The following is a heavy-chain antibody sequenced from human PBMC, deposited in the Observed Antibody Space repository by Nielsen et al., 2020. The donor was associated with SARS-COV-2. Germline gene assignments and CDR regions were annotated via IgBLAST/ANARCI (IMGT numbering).Heavy chain of an antibody. CDR1: SGSITTRNW. D-gene: IGHD3/OR15-3a*01. CDR2: IFHSGST. J-gene: IGHJ1*01. CDR3: AGGDSLYFQD. Sequence: SETLSLTCAVSSGSITTRNWWSWVRQSPGKGLEWIGEIFHSGSTNYNSSLKSRLTISVDKSKNQISLTLTSVTAADTAVYYCAGGDSLYFQDWGQGTLVTVSS. V-gene: IGHV4-4*02.